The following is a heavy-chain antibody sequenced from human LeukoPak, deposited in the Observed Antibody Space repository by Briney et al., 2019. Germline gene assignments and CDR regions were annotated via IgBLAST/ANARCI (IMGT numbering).Heavy chain of an antibody. J-gene: IGHJ5*02. V-gene: IGHV1-8*01. Sequence: ASVKVSCKASGYTFTSYDIKWVRQATGQGLEWMVWMNPNSGNTGYAQKFQGRVTMTTNTSISTAYMELSSLRSEDTAVYYCARGLRKTYYYDSSGPWGQGTLVTVSS. CDR3: ARGLRKTYYYDSSGP. D-gene: IGHD3-22*01. CDR2: MNPNSGNT. CDR1: GYTFTSYD.